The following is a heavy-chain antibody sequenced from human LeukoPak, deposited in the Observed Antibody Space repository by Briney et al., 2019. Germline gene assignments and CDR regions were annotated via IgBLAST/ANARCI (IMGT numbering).Heavy chain of an antibody. J-gene: IGHJ6*03. D-gene: IGHD3-22*01. V-gene: IGHV3-21*01. Sequence: GSLRLSCAASGFTFSSYSMNWVRQAPGKGLEWVSSISSSSSYIYYADSVKGRFTISRDNAKNSLYLQMNSLRAEDTAVYYCARVPYYDSSGYYRYYYYYMDVWGKGTTVTVSS. CDR2: ISSSSSYI. CDR1: GFTFSSYS. CDR3: ARVPYYDSSGYYRYYYYYMDV.